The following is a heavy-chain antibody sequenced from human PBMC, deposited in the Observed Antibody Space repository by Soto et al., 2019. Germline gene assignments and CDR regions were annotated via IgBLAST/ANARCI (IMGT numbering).Heavy chain of an antibody. Sequence: SETLSLTCTVSGGSISSYYWSWIRQPPGKGLEWIGYIYYSGSTNYNPSLKSRVTISVDTSKNQFSLKLSSVTAADTAVYYCARQGSWFGELKSGYFDYWGQGTLVTVSS. CDR1: GGSISSYY. CDR2: IYYSGST. D-gene: IGHD3-10*01. CDR3: ARQGSWFGELKSGYFDY. J-gene: IGHJ4*02. V-gene: IGHV4-59*08.